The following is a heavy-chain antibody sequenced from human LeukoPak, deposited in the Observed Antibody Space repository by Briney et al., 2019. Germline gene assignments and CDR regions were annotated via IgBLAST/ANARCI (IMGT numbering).Heavy chain of an antibody. CDR2: ISAYNGNT. V-gene: IGHV1-18*01. CDR1: GYTFTSYG. Sequence: SVKVSCKASGYTFTSYGISWVRQAPGQGLEWMGWISAYNGNTNYAQKLQGRVTMTTDTSTSTAYMELRSLRSDDTAVYYCARGPYDILTGYYRFARGYFDYWGQGTLVTVSS. J-gene: IGHJ4*02. CDR3: ARGPYDILTGYYRFARGYFDY. D-gene: IGHD3-9*01.